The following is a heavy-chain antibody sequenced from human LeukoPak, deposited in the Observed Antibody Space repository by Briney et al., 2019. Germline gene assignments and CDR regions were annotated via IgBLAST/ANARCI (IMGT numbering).Heavy chain of an antibody. CDR1: GFTFSSYS. CDR2: ISSISSYI. D-gene: IGHD6-6*01. V-gene: IGHV3-21*01. CDR3: ARDGGIAARPGAFDI. Sequence: GGSLRLSCAASGFTFSSYSMNWVRQAPGKGLEWVSSISSISSYIYYADSVKGRFTISRDNAKNSLYLQMNSLRAEDTAVYYCARDGGIAARPGAFDIWGQGTMVTVSS. J-gene: IGHJ3*02.